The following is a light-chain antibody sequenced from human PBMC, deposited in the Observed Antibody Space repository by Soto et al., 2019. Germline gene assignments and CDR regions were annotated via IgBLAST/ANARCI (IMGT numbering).Light chain of an antibody. Sequence: DIQMTQSPSTLSASVGDRVTITCRASQSVRSWLAWYQQKPGKAPKFLIYDASSLESGVPSRFSGSGSGTEFTLTISSLQSDDFGTYYCQQYDNYPLTFGGGTTVDIK. CDR2: DAS. CDR3: QQYDNYPLT. J-gene: IGKJ4*01. V-gene: IGKV1-5*01. CDR1: QSVRSW.